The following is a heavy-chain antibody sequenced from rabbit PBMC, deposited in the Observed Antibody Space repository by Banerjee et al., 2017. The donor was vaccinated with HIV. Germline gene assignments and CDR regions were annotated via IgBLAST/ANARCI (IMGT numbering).Heavy chain of an antibody. Sequence: QSLEESGGDLVKPGASLTLTCTASGIDFSSYYYMSWVRQAPGKGLEWIGCIDTSRSTTWYASWVNGRFTISKTSSTTVTLQMTSLTAADTATYFCARDLAGVTGWNFGLWGPGTLVTVS. J-gene: IGHJ4*01. CDR2: IDTSRSTT. D-gene: IGHD4-1*01. V-gene: IGHV1S40*01. CDR3: ARDLAGVTGWNFGL. CDR1: GIDFSSYYY.